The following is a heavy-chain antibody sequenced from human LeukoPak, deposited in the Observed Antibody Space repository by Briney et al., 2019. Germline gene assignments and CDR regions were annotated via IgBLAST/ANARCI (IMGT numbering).Heavy chain of an antibody. J-gene: IGHJ4*02. CDR2: FDFEDGET. CDR3: ATETPPSGTYSVHFDS. D-gene: IGHD1-26*01. Sequence: ASVKFSCKVSGYSLSELSIHWVRQAPGKGLEWMGGFDFEDGETLYAQKFRGRLTVTEDTSTDTSYMELSSLAYDDTAVYYCATETPPSGTYSVHFDSWGQGTLVTVSS. CDR1: GYSLSELS. V-gene: IGHV1-24*01.